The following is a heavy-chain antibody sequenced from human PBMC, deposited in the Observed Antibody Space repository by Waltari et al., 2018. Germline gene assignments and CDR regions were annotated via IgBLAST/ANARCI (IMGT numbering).Heavy chain of an antibody. D-gene: IGHD3-22*01. J-gene: IGHJ4*02. CDR3: ARETTYYYDSSGYSGAYYFDY. CDR2: IYYSGST. V-gene: IGHV4-59*11. Sequence: QVQLQESGPGLVKPSETLSLTCTVSGGSISSHYWSWIRQPPGKGLEWIGYIYYSGSTNYNPSLKSRVTISVDTSKNQFSLKLSSVTAADTAVYYCARETTYYYDSSGYSGAYYFDYWGQGTLVTVSS. CDR1: GGSISSHY.